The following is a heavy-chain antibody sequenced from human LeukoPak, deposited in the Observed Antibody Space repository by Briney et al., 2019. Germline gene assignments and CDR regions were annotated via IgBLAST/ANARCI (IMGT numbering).Heavy chain of an antibody. J-gene: IGHJ6*02. CDR1: GYSFSDYW. CDR2: IFPGDFDI. V-gene: IGHV5-51*01. CDR3: ARHGLRGCTGGRCFTSFYYYGMDV. Sequence: GESLQISFTGSGYSFSDYWIGWVRQMPGKGLELLGIIFPGDFDIKYSPSFQGQVTISADRSINTAYLQWSSLKASDSAKYYCARHGLRGCTGGRCFTSFYYYGMDVWGLGTTVTVSS. D-gene: IGHD2-8*02.